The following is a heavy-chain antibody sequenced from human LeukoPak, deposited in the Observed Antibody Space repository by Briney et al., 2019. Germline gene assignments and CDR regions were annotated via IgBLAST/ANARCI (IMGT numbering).Heavy chain of an antibody. CDR3: AKGQEKFFS. Sequence: GGSLRLSCAASGFTFSSYAMSWVRQAPGKGMEWVSAISGNGGSTSYTDSVKGRFTISRDNSKNTLYLQMNSLRGEDTAVYYCAKGQEKFFSWGQGTLVTVSS. CDR2: ISGNGGST. J-gene: IGHJ5*02. V-gene: IGHV3-23*01. CDR1: GFTFSSYA.